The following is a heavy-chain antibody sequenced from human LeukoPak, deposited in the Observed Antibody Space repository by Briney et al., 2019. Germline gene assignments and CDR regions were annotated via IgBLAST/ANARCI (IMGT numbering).Heavy chain of an antibody. CDR3: AKVRSSGWHEPYHYYGMDV. D-gene: IGHD6-19*01. V-gene: IGHV3-30*18. Sequence: PGKSLRLSCTASGFTFNTYGMHWVRQVPGEGLEWVTLISPGGNKKYYADSVKGRFTISRDNSKNTVYLQMNSLKTEDTAIYYCAKVRSSGWHEPYHYYGMDVWGQGTTVIVSS. CDR1: GFTFNTYG. J-gene: IGHJ6*02. CDR2: ISPGGNKK.